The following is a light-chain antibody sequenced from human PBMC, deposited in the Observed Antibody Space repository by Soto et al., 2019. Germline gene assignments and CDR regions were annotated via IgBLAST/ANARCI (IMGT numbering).Light chain of an antibody. V-gene: IGKV1D-13*01. CDR1: QVISSA. Sequence: AIQLTHSPSSLSASVGYRVTITCVASQVISSALAWYQQKPVKAPKLLIYDASSLESGVPSRFSGSGSGTDFTLTISSLQPADFATYYCQQFNNYPTFGQGTRLEIK. CDR2: DAS. CDR3: QQFNNYPT. J-gene: IGKJ5*01.